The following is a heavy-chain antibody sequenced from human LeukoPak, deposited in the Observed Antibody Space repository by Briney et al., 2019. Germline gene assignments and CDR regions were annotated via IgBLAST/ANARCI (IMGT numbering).Heavy chain of an antibody. CDR3: TSSYYYYVDV. J-gene: IGHJ6*03. CDR1: GLTFSGSA. Sequence: GGSLRLPCAASGLTFSGSAMHWVRQASGKGPEWVGRIRSKANSYATAYAASVKGRFTISRDDSKNTAYLRMNSLKTEDTAVYYCTSSYYYYVDVWGKGTTVTVSS. V-gene: IGHV3-73*01. CDR2: IRSKANSYAT.